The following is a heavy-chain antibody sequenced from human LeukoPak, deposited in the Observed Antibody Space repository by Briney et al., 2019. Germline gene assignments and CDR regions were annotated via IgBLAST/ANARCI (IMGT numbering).Heavy chain of an antibody. CDR2: IYYSGST. CDR3: ARIKRITMVRGVYPLHYYYYYYMDV. D-gene: IGHD3-10*01. V-gene: IGHV4-39*01. J-gene: IGHJ6*03. CDR1: GGSISSSSYY. Sequence: SETLSLTCTVSGGSISSSSYYWGWIRQPPGKGLEWIGSIYYSGSTYYNPSLKSRVTISVDTSKNQFSLKLSSVTAADTAVYYCARIKRITMVRGVYPLHYYYYYYMDVWGKGTTVTISS.